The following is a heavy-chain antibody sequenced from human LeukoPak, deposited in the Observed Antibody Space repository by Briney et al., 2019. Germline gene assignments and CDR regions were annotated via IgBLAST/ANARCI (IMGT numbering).Heavy chain of an antibody. CDR3: AKISPVTTYYYGMDV. D-gene: IGHD4-17*01. CDR1: GYTLTELS. CDR2: FDPEDGET. V-gene: IGHV1-24*01. Sequence: ALVKVSCKVSGYTLTELSMHWVRQAPGKGLEWMGGFDPEDGETIYAQKFQGRVTMTEDTSTDTAYMELSSLRSEDTAVYYCAKISPVTTYYYGMDVWGQGTTVTVSS. J-gene: IGHJ6*02.